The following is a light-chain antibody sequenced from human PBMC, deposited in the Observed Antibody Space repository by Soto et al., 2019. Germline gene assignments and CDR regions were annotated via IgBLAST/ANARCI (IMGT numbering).Light chain of an antibody. V-gene: IGLV1-40*01. J-gene: IGLJ2*01. CDR3: QSYDSSLSGVV. Sequence: QSVLTQSPSVSGAPGQRVTISCSGSSSNIGAGHDVYWYQQLPGTAPKLLIYGNSNRPSGVPDRFSGSKSGTSASLAITGLQAEDETDYYCQSYDSSLSGVVFGGGTKRTVL. CDR1: SSNIGAGHD. CDR2: GNS.